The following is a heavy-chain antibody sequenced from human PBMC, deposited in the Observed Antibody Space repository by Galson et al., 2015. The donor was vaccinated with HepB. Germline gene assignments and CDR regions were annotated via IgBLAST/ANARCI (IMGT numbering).Heavy chain of an antibody. J-gene: IGHJ6*02. CDR1: GFTFSSYS. CDR3: ASRINCGGDCYSSDYYYGMDV. Sequence: SLRLSCAASGFTFSSYSMNWVRQAPGKGLEWVSSISSSSSCIYYADSVKGRFTISRDNAKNSLYLQMNSLRAEDTAVYYCASRINCGGDCYSSDYYYGMDVWGQGTTVTVSS. CDR2: ISSSSSCI. V-gene: IGHV3-21*01. D-gene: IGHD2-21*02.